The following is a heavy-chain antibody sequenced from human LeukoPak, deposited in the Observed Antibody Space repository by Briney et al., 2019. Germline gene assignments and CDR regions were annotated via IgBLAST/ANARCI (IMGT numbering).Heavy chain of an antibody. D-gene: IGHD6-13*01. Sequence: SSETLSLTCTVSGGSISSGSYFWGWIRQPAGKGLEWIGRIYFSGSTTYNPSLKSRVTMSVDTSKNQFSLKLSSVTAADTAVYYCARVPYSSNYFYFDYWGQGTLVTVSS. J-gene: IGHJ4*02. CDR3: ARVPYSSNYFYFDY. CDR2: IYFSGST. V-gene: IGHV4-61*02. CDR1: GGSISSGSYF.